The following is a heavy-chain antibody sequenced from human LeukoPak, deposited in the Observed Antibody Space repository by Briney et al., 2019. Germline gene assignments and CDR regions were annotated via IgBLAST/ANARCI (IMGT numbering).Heavy chain of an antibody. CDR3: ARETYYYDSSGYLIDY. CDR2: IYTSGST. Sequence: SETLSLTCTVSGGSVSSYYWSWIRQPAGKGLEWIGRIYTSGSTNYSPSLKSRVTMSVDTSKNQFSLKLSSVTAADTAVYYCARETYYYDSSGYLIDYWGQGTLVTVSS. V-gene: IGHV4-4*07. CDR1: GGSVSSYY. D-gene: IGHD3-22*01. J-gene: IGHJ4*02.